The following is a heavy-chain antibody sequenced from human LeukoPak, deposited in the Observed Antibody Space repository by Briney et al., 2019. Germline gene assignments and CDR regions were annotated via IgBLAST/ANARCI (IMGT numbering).Heavy chain of an antibody. CDR3: ARDRGLSYGNDYFDY. CDR2: IYSGGAT. V-gene: IGHV3-66*01. D-gene: IGHD5-18*01. CDR1: GFPATSNY. Sequence: GGSLRLSCAASGFPATSNYMSWVRQAPGKGLEWVSLIYSGGATDYADSVRGRFTISRGNSMDTVYLQMNSLRAEDTAIYYCARDRGLSYGNDYFDYWGQGTLVTVSS. J-gene: IGHJ4*02.